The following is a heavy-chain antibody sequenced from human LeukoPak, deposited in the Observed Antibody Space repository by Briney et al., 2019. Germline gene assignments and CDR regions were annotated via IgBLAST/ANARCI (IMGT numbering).Heavy chain of an antibody. J-gene: IGHJ6*03. V-gene: IGHV3-9*03. CDR2: ISWNSGSI. Sequence: GGSLRLSCAASGFTFDDYAMHWVRQAPGKGLEWVSGISWNSGSIGYADSVQGRFTISRDNTKNILYLQMSSLRAEDMASYYCAKDTGSGSYYKFFYMDVWGKGTTVIVSS. CDR1: GFTFDDYA. CDR3: AKDTGSGSYYKFFYMDV. D-gene: IGHD3-10*01.